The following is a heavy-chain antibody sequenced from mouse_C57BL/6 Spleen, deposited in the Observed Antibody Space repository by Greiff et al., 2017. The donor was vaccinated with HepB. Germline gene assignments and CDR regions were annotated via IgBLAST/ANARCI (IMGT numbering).Heavy chain of an antibody. V-gene: IGHV5-9-1*02. Sequence: EVRLVESGEGLVKPGGSLKLSCAASGFTFSSYAMSWVRQTPEKRLEWVAYISSGGDYIYYADTVKGRFTISRDNARNTLYLQMSSLKSEETAMYYCTREDYGSGFAYWGQGTLVTVSA. CDR2: ISSGGDYI. D-gene: IGHD1-1*01. CDR1: GFTFSSYA. CDR3: TREDYGSGFAY. J-gene: IGHJ3*01.